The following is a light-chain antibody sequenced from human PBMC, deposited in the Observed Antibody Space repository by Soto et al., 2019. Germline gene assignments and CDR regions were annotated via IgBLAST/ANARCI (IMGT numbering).Light chain of an antibody. CDR1: SGHSSYI. CDR2: LEGSGSY. CDR3: ETWDRKTHV. V-gene: IGLV4-60*02. Sequence: QSVLTQSSSASASLGSSVKLTCTLSSGHSSYIIAWHQQQPGKAPRYLMKLEGSGSYNKGSGVPDRFSGSSSRPDRHLTISNLQFEDEADYYGETWDRKTHVFGGRTKLTV. J-gene: IGLJ3*02.